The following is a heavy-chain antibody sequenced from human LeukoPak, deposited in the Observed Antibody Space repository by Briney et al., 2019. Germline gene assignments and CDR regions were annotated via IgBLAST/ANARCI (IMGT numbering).Heavy chain of an antibody. CDR3: AHTQVTIFGVVSNVYFDY. D-gene: IGHD3-3*01. J-gene: IGHJ4*02. V-gene: IGHV2-5*02. Sequence: SGPTLVNPTQTLTLTCTFSGFSLSTSGVGVGWIRQPPGKALEWLALIYWDDDKRYSPSLKSRLTITKDTSKNQVVLTMTNMDPVDTATYYCAHTQVTIFGVVSNVYFDYWGQGTLVTVSS. CDR2: IYWDDDK. CDR1: GFSLSTSGVG.